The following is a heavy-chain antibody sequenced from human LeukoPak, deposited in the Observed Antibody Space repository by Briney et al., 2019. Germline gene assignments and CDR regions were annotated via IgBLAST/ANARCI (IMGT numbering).Heavy chain of an antibody. D-gene: IGHD4-17*01. V-gene: IGHV7-4-1*02. J-gene: IGHJ5*02. Sequence: ASVKVSCKASGYTFTSYAMNWVRQAPGQGLEWMGWINTNTGNPTYAQGFTGRFVFSLDTSVSTAYLQISSLKAEDTAVYYCARHDYGDYAVEFDPWGQGTLATVSS. CDR3: ARHDYGDYAVEFDP. CDR1: GYTFTSYA. CDR2: INTNTGNP.